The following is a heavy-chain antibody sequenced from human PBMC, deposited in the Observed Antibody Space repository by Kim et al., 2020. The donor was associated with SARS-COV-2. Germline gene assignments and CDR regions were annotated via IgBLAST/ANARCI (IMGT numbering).Heavy chain of an antibody. J-gene: IGHJ4*02. Sequence: TYYADSVKGRFTVSTDYSKNTLYLQMNSLRAEDTAVYYCAKAAPGTYFDYWGQGTLVTVSS. V-gene: IGHV3-23*01. D-gene: IGHD6-13*01. CDR3: AKAAPGTYFDY. CDR2: T.